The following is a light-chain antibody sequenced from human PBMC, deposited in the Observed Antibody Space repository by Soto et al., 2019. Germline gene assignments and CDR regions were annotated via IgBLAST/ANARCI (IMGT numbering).Light chain of an antibody. J-gene: IGKJ1*01. CDR1: QSISSY. CDR3: QQSYSTRWT. V-gene: IGKV1-39*01. Sequence: DIQMTQSPSSLSASVGDRVTITCRASQSISSYLNWYQQKPWKAPKLLIYAASSLQSGVPSRFSGSGSGTDFTLTISSLQPEDFATYYCQQSYSTRWTCGQGTKVAIK. CDR2: AAS.